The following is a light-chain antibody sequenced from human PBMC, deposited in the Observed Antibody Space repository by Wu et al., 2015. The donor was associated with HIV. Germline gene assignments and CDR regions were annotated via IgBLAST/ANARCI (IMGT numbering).Light chain of an antibody. CDR3: QQYGSSPYT. V-gene: IGKV3-15*01. CDR1: QDVSSS. CDR2: GAS. Sequence: EIVMTQSPATLSVSPGERATLSCRASQDVSSSLVWYQQRLGQAPRLLIYGASTRATGIPARFSGSGSGTEFTLTINNMQSEDFAVYYCQQYGSSPYTFGQGTKLEIK. J-gene: IGKJ2*01.